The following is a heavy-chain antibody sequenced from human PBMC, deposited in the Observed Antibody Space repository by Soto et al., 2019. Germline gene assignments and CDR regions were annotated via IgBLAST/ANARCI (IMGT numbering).Heavy chain of an antibody. D-gene: IGHD1-7*01. CDR2: IYPGDSDT. CDR1: GYSFTSYF. CDR3: ARRVSAPESNYGVSFDS. V-gene: IGHV5-51*01. J-gene: IGHJ4*02. Sequence: GEAVKISCKFSGYSFTSYFIGFVRQMPGKFLEWMWIIYPGDSDTRYSPSFQGQVTISADKYISTAYLQWSSLKASDTAMYYCARRVSAPESNYGVSFDSWGKGNMVTVSS.